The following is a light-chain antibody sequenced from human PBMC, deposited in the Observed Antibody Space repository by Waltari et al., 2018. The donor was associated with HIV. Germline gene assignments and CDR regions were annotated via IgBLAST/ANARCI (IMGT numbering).Light chain of an antibody. CDR1: SSDIGSNA. V-gene: IGLV1-44*01. CDR3: AAWDDSLSGPHVV. CDR2: SNN. Sequence: QSVLTQPPSASETPGQRVAISCSGSSSDIGSNAVTWYQQLPGTAPKLLIYSNNQRPSGVPDRFSGSKSGTSASLDIIGLQSEDEADYYCAAWDDSLSGPHVVFGGGTKLTVL. J-gene: IGLJ2*01.